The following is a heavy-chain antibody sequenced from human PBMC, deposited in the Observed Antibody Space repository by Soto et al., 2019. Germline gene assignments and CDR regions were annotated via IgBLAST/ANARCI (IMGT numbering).Heavy chain of an antibody. CDR2: IYYCGST. D-gene: IGHD2-15*01. V-gene: IGHV4-61*05. Sequence: SETLSLTCTGSGVSITTNSRYWGWIRQSPGNGLDWIGYIYYCGSTNHNPAAKSRVTISVDTPKNQFSLKLSSVSAADTAVYYCAGTLKRLYRNEAVWSDPWGQGTLVIVSS. CDR1: GVSITTNSRY. J-gene: IGHJ5*02. CDR3: AGTLKRLYRNEAVWSDP.